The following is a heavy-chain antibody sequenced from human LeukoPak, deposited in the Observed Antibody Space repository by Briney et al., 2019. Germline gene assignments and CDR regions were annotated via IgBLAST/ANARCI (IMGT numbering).Heavy chain of an antibody. CDR1: GGSFSGYY. Sequence: SETLSLTCAVYGGSFSGYYWCWIRQPPGKGLEWIGEINHSGSTNYNPSLKSRVTISVDTSKNQFSLKLSSVTAADTAVYYCASWPEDYGDYDVDYWGQGTLVTVSS. J-gene: IGHJ4*02. V-gene: IGHV4-34*01. D-gene: IGHD4-17*01. CDR2: INHSGST. CDR3: ASWPEDYGDYDVDY.